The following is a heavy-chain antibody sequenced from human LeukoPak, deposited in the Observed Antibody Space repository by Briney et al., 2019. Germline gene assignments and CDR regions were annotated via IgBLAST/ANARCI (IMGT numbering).Heavy chain of an antibody. CDR3: ARGAITSVWFDP. J-gene: IGHJ5*02. D-gene: IGHD3-10*01. CDR1: GASISSYY. V-gene: IGHV4-59*01. Sequence: SSETLSLTCTVSGASISSYYWSWIRQPPGKGLEWIGYIYYSGSTNYNPSLKSRLTISTDTSKNQFSLKLSSVTAADTAVYYCARGAITSVWFDPWGQGTLVTVSS. CDR2: IYYSGST.